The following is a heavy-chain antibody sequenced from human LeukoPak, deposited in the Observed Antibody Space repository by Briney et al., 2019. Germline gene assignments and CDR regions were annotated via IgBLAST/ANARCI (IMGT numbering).Heavy chain of an antibody. D-gene: IGHD3-16*01. CDR2: ISYDGSNK. CDR1: GFTFSSYA. V-gene: IGHV3-30-3*01. CDR3: ARDMGESSSTYYYYYGMDV. Sequence: GGSLRLSCAASGFTFSSYAMHWVRQAPGKGLEWVAVISYDGSNKYYADSVKGRFTISRDNSKNTLYLQMNSLRAEDTAVYYCARDMGESSSTYYYYYGMDVWGQGTTVTVSS. J-gene: IGHJ6*02.